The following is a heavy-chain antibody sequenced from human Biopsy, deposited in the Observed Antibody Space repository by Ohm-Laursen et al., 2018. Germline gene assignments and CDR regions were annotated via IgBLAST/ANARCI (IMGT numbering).Heavy chain of an antibody. J-gene: IGHJ4*02. CDR2: FRFEDRT. Sequence: SDTLSLTCAVSGGSISNYFWTWIRQPPGKGLEWIGYFRFEDRTSYNSSLKSRVTISADTSKNQFSLRLSSVTAADTAVYYCAKGITVYGVVLPYYFDDWGQGTLVTVSS. CDR3: AKGITVYGVVLPYYFDD. CDR1: GGSISNYF. V-gene: IGHV4-59*07. D-gene: IGHD3-3*01.